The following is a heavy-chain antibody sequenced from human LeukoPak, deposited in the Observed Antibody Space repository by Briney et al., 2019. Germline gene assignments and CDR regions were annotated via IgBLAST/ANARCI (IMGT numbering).Heavy chain of an antibody. V-gene: IGHV3-11*04. CDR1: GYSISSGYY. CDR2: ISSLSGTI. CDR3: VRDQGGAVSY. D-gene: IGHD3-16*01. J-gene: IGHJ4*02. Sequence: LSLTCTVSGYSISSGYYWGWIRQPPGKGLEWVSYISSLSGTIHYADSVTGRFIISRDNAKNSLFLQMNSLRAEDTAVYYCVRDQGGAVSYWGQGTLVTVSS.